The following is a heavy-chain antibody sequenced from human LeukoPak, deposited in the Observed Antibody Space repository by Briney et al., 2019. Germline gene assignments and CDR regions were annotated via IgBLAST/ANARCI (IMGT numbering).Heavy chain of an antibody. D-gene: IGHD3-16*01. CDR2: ISGSGGST. V-gene: IGHV3-23*01. J-gene: IGHJ4*02. Sequence: TGGSLRLSCAASGFTFSSCAMSWVRQAPGKGLEWVSAISGSGGSTYYADSAKGRFTISRDNSKNTLYLQMNSLRAEDTAVYYCATIAIGAFTQDYWGQGTLVTVSS. CDR1: GFTFSSCA. CDR3: ATIAIGAFTQDY.